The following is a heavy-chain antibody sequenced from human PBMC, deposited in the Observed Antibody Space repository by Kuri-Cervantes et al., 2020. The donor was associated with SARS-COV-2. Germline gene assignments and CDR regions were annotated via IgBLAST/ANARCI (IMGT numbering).Heavy chain of an antibody. Sequence: GGSLRLSCAASGFTFSSYSMNWVRQAPGKGLEYVSAISSNEGSTYYADSVKGRFTISRDNSKNTLYLQMSSLRAEDTAVYYCVKDGAAMVTGPVGYYGMDVWGQGTTVTVSS. CDR3: VKDGAAMVTGPVGYYGMDV. CDR1: GFTFSSYS. D-gene: IGHD5-18*01. CDR2: ISSNEGST. J-gene: IGHJ6*02. V-gene: IGHV3-64D*08.